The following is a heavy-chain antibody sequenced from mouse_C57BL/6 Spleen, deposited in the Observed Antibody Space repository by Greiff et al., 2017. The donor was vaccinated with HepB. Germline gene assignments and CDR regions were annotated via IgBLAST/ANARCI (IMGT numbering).Heavy chain of an antibody. CDR1: GYTFTDYN. CDR3: ARQDYGSSQFAY. J-gene: IGHJ3*01. CDR2: INPNNGGT. Sequence: EVQLQQSGPELVKPGASVKIPCKASGYTFTDYNMDWVKQSHGKSLEWIGDINPNNGGTIYSQELKGKSTLTVDKSSSTAYMERRSLTSDDTAVYDWARQDYGSSQFAYWGQGTLVTVSA. D-gene: IGHD1-1*01. V-gene: IGHV1-18*01.